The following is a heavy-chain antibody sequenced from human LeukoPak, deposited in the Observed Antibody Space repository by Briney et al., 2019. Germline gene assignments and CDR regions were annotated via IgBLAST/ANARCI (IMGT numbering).Heavy chain of an antibody. CDR1: GFTFSSYG. D-gene: IGHD6-19*01. V-gene: IGHV3-30*02. J-gene: IGHJ1*01. CDR3: ARGGKIALAGTRSPQYFQH. CDR2: IRYDGSNK. Sequence: PGGSLRLSCAASGFTFSSYGMHWVRQAPGKGLEWVTYIRYDGSNKYYADSVKGRFTISRDNSKNTLYLQMNSLRPEDTAVYCRARGGKIALAGTRSPQYFQHWGQGTLVTVSS.